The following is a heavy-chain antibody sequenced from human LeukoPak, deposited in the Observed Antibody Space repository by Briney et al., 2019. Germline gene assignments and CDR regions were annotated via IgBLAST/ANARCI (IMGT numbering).Heavy chain of an antibody. CDR2: IYPNSGGT. D-gene: IGHD6-19*01. CDR1: GHTFTGYY. CDR3: AQSSGWDSLKY. Sequence: ASVKVSCKASGHTFTGYYMHWVRQAPGQGLEWMGWIYPNSGGTNHAQKFQGRVSMTRDTSISTAYMELSRLRSDDTAVYYCAQSSGWDSLKYWGQGTLVTVSS. V-gene: IGHV1-2*02. J-gene: IGHJ4*02.